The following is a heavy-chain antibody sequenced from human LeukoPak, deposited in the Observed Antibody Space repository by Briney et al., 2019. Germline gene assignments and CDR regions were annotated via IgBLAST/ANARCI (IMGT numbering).Heavy chain of an antibody. J-gene: IGHJ6*04. CDR2: ISAYNGNT. D-gene: IGHD3-10*01. V-gene: IGHV1-18*04. CDR3: ARVYYGSGSYYVAYYGMDV. Sequence: GASVKVSCKASGYTFTSYGINWVRQAPGQGLEWMGWISAYNGNTNYAQKLQGRVTMTTDTSTSTAYMELRSLRSDDTAVYYCARVYYGSGSYYVAYYGMDVWGKGTTVTVSS. CDR1: GYTFTSYG.